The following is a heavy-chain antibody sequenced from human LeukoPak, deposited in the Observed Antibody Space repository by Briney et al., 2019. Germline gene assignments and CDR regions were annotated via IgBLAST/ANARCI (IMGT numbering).Heavy chain of an antibody. V-gene: IGHV3-9*03. CDR1: GFTFDDYD. Sequence: GGSLRLSCAASGFTFDDYDMHWVRQAPGKGLEWVTGISWNSGSIGYADSVKGRFTISRDNAKNSLYLQMNSLRAEDMALYYCAKGRYYDSSGYLDYWGQGTLVTVSS. J-gene: IGHJ4*02. D-gene: IGHD3-22*01. CDR3: AKGRYYDSSGYLDY. CDR2: ISWNSGSI.